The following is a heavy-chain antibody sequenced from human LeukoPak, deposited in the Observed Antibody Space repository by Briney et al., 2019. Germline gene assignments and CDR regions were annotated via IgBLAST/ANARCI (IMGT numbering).Heavy chain of an antibody. CDR1: GGSISSYY. CDR3: ARGGTSWGY. CDR2: IYYSGST. D-gene: IGHD1-26*01. J-gene: IGHJ4*02. V-gene: IGHV4-59*01. Sequence: PSETLSLTCTVSGGSISSYYWSWIRQPPGKGLEWIGDIYYSGSTNYKPSLKSRVTISVDTSKNQFSLKLSPVTAADTAVYYCARGGTSWGYWGQGTLVTISS.